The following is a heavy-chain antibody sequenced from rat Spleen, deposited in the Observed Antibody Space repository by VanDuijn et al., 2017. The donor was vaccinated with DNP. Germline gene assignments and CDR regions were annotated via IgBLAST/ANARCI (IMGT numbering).Heavy chain of an antibody. Sequence: EVQLVESGGGLVQPGSPLKLSCAASGFTFSSSWLNWVRQAPGRGLEWVATINPDGSETYYRDSLKGRFTISRENAKNTLYLQMDSLRSEDTATYYCASRPPPTRGPFDYWGQGVAVTVSS. CDR3: ASRPPPTRGPFDY. D-gene: IGHD1-4*01. CDR2: INPDGSET. V-gene: IGHV5-29*01. J-gene: IGHJ2*01. CDR1: GFTFSSSW.